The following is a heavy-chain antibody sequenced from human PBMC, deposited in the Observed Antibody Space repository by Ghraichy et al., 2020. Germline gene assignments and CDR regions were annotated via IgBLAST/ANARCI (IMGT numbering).Heavy chain of an antibody. CDR1: GYTFTSYA. CDR3: AREPSGWYADAFDI. D-gene: IGHD6-19*01. V-gene: IGHV1-3*01. J-gene: IGHJ3*02. Sequence: ASVKVSCKASGYTFTSYAMHWVRQAPGQRLEWMGWINAGNGNTKYSQKFQGRVTITRDTSASTAYMELSSLRSEDTAVYYCAREPSGWYADAFDIWGQGTMVTVSS. CDR2: INAGNGNT.